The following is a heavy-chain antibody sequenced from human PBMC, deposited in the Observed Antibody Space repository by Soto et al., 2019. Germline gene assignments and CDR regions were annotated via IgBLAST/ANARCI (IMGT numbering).Heavy chain of an antibody. CDR2: IWYDGSNK. CDR3: ARGLTVVPAAALSY. D-gene: IGHD2-2*01. J-gene: IGHJ4*02. CDR1: GFTFSSYG. Sequence: GGSLRLSCAASGFTFSSYGMHWVRQAPGKGLEWVAVIWYDGSNKYYADSVKGRFTISRDNSKNTLYLQMNSLRAEDTAVYYCARGLTVVPAAALSYWGQGTLVTVSS. V-gene: IGHV3-33*01.